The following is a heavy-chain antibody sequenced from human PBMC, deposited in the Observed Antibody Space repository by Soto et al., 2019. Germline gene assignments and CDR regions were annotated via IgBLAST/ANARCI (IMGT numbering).Heavy chain of an antibody. Sequence: QVQLVQSGAEVKKPGASVKVSCKASGYTFTSYDINWVRLATGQGLEWMGWMNPNSGNTGYAQKFQGRVTMTRNTSISTAYMELSSLRSEDTAVYYCARGASRLLWFRELLDWFDPWGQGTLVTVSS. CDR1: GYTFTSYD. CDR2: MNPNSGNT. V-gene: IGHV1-8*01. CDR3: ARGASRLLWFRELLDWFDP. D-gene: IGHD3-10*01. J-gene: IGHJ5*02.